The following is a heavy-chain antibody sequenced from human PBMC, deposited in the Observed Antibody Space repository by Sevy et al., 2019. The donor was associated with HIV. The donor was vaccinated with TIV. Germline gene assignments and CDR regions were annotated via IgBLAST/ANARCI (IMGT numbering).Heavy chain of an antibody. CDR3: ARGSAWFGAYGLDV. V-gene: IGHV1-3*01. J-gene: IGHJ6*02. CDR1: GYTFTGYA. CDR2: INADNGNT. D-gene: IGHD3-10*01. Sequence: ASVKVACKASGYTFTGYAIHWVRQAPGQRLEWMGWINADNGNTKYSQKFQDRVNLTRDTSANTAYMELSSLRYEDTATDYCARGSAWFGAYGLDVWGLGTTVTVSS.